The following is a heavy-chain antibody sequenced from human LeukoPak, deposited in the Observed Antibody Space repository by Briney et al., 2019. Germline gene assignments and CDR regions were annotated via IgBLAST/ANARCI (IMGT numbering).Heavy chain of an antibody. V-gene: IGHV4-39*07. D-gene: IGHD4-17*01. CDR1: SGSISTSNYY. J-gene: IGHJ4*02. Sequence: PSETLSLTCTVSSGSISTSNYYWGWVRQPPGKALEWIGNIFYSGSTYYSPSLKSRVTISLDTSKNQFSLKLSSVTAADTAVYYCARAPLGIGDYVPSYYFDYWGQGTLVTVSS. CDR2: IFYSGST. CDR3: ARAPLGIGDYVPSYYFDY.